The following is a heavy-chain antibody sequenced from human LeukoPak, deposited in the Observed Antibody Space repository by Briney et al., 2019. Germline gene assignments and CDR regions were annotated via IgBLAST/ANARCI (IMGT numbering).Heavy chain of an antibody. CDR1: GFTFCTYA. CDR3: ATRYSTDGSCLYY. V-gene: IGHV3-23*01. J-gene: IGHJ4*03. CDR2: ISGSGGDT. Sequence: SGGSLRDSCAASGFTFCTYARSWVRQAPGKGLEWVSAISGSGGDTFYADSVKGRFTISRDNFKNTLYLQMHSLRAEDTAIYYCATRYSTDGSCLYYWGHGELCTVSS. D-gene: IGHD2-15*01.